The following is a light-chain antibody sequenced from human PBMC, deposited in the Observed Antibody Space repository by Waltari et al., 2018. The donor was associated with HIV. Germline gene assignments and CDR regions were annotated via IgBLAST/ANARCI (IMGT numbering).Light chain of an antibody. V-gene: IGLV8-61*01. CDR1: LGSVSTGYY. CDR3: VLFVRSGRV. J-gene: IGLJ2*01. Sequence: QTVVIQEPSLSVSPGKTITLTCGVNLGSVSTGYYPSWYQLTPGQAPRSRLINTDVRSSCVPELCSGSIVGNKAALTITGAHPDDDSFYYCVLFVRSGRVFGGGTKLTVL. CDR2: NTD.